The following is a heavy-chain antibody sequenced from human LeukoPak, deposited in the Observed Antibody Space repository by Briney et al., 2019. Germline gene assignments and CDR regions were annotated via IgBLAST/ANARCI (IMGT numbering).Heavy chain of an antibody. Sequence: GESLKISCKNLGYDFSTYWNALVRQRPGKGLEWMGITHPGGSETRYDPSFQGQVTISADRSTSAAYLQWSSLRASDTAMYYCALARRNGYNHNFVHWGQGTLVTVSS. CDR3: ALARRNGYNHNFVH. D-gene: IGHD5-24*01. CDR1: GYDFSTYW. CDR2: THPGGSET. J-gene: IGHJ4*02. V-gene: IGHV5-51*01.